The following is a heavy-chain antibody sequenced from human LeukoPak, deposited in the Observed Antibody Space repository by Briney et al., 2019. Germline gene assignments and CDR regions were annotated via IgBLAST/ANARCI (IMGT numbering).Heavy chain of an antibody. Sequence: QAGGSLRLSCAASGVTFSSYDMHWVRQAPGKGLEWVAVISYDGSDKYYSDSVKGRFTISRDNSKNTLYLQMNSLRAEDTAVYYCARQFDYWAREPWSPSPQ. CDR1: GVTFSSYD. CDR3: ARQFDY. J-gene: IGHJ4*02. CDR2: ISYDGSDK. V-gene: IGHV3-30*03.